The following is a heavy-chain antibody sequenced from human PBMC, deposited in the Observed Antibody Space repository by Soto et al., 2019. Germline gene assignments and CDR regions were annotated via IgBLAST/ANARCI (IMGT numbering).Heavy chain of an antibody. D-gene: IGHD2-15*01. CDR1: GDSITRGGYY. J-gene: IGHJ4*02. Sequence: QVQLQESGPGLVKPSQTLSLTCNVSGDSITRGGYYWSWVRQHPGKGLEWLGYIYYRGSTYYNPSLKRRVHISVDTSKKHFSLRLSSVTAADTAVYYCARVEVVITRGALDYWGPGTLVTVSS. V-gene: IGHV4-31*03. CDR2: IYYRGST. CDR3: ARVEVVITRGALDY.